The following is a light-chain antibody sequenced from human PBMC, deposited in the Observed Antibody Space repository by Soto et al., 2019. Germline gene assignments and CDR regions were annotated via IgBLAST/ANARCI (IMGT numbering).Light chain of an antibody. CDR2: DVT. CDR1: SSDVGGYDY. Sequence: QSALTQPRSVSGSPGQSVTISCTGTSSDVGGYDYVSWYQQHPGKAPKLMIYDVTKRPSGVPDRFSGSRSGNTASLTISGLQAEDDADYYCCSYAGTYTFYVFGTETKVTVL. J-gene: IGLJ1*01. V-gene: IGLV2-11*01. CDR3: CSYAGTYTFYV.